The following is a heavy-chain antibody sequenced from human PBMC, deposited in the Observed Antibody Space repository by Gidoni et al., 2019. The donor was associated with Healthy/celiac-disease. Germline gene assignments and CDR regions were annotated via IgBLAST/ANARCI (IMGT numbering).Heavy chain of an antibody. Sequence: QVQLVQSGAEVKKPGSSVKVSCTASGGTFSSYAIRWVRQAPGQGLEWMGGIIPIFGTANYAQKFQGRVTITADKSTSTAYMELSSLRSEDTAVYYCARGPKGPKGRYFDYWGQGTLVTVSS. CDR1: GGTFSSYA. D-gene: IGHD3-10*01. CDR3: ARGPKGPKGRYFDY. J-gene: IGHJ4*02. V-gene: IGHV1-69*06. CDR2: IIPIFGTA.